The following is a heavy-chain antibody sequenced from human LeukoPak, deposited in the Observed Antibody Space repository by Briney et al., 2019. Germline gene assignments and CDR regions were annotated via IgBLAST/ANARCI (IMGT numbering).Heavy chain of an antibody. CDR1: GFTFSTYG. J-gene: IGHJ4*02. CDR2: ISGSGGSR. CDR3: AKLREGELPDLFDY. V-gene: IGHV3-23*01. D-gene: IGHD1-26*01. Sequence: GGSLRLSCAASGFTFSTYGMSWVRQAPGKGLEWVSGISGSGGSRFYTDSVKGRFTISRDNSKNTLYLQMNSLRAEDTAVYHCAKLREGELPDLFDYWGQGTLVTVSS.